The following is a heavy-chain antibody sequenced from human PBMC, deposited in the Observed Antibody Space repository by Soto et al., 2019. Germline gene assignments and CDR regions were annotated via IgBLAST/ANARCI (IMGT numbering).Heavy chain of an antibody. J-gene: IGHJ4*02. CDR1: GFTFRSYA. CDR2: ISYDESNK. Sequence: VRLLESGGGLEQPGGSLRLSCAASGFTFRSYAMHWVRQAPGKGLEWVAVISYDESNKNYADSVKGRFTISRDNSKNTMYLQMNSLRAEDTAVYYCEGYCSSSNCRFDYWGQGTLVTVSS. CDR3: EGYCSSSNCRFDY. D-gene: IGHD2-2*01. V-gene: IGHV3-30-3*01.